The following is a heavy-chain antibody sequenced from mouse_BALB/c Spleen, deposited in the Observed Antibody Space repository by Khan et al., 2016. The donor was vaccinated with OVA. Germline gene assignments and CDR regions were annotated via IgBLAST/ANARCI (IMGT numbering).Heavy chain of an antibody. Sequence: QVQLKESRAELARPGASVKMSCKASGYTFTSYTMHWVRQRPGQAPEWVGHINPSNYYTNYNQNFKDKATLIVDKSSSTAYMQLSSLTSEDSAVYDCVREGAYHRSDGWFAYWGQGTLVTVSA. J-gene: IGHJ3*01. D-gene: IGHD2-14*01. CDR1: GYTFTSYT. V-gene: IGHV1-4*01. CDR3: VREGAYHRSDGWFAY. CDR2: INPSNYYT.